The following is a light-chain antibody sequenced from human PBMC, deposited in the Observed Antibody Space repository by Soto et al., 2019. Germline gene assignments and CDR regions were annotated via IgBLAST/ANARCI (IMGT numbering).Light chain of an antibody. J-gene: IGKJ3*01. V-gene: IGKV3-20*01. CDR2: GAS. Sequence: IVLKHSPGTLSLSAWYRATPSVRSSQSVPSTYLAWYQQKPGQAPRLLIYGASTRATGIPDRFSGSGSGTDFTLTISRLEPEDFAVYFCQQYGSSPPFTFGPGTKVDI. CDR3: QQYGSSPPFT. CDR1: QSVPSTY.